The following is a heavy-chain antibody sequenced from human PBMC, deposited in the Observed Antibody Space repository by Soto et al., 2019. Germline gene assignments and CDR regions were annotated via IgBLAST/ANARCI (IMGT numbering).Heavy chain of an antibody. J-gene: IGHJ4*02. CDR2: IYYSGST. D-gene: IGHD6-19*01. Sequence: QLQLQESGPGLVKPSETLSLTCTVSGGSISSSSYYWGWIRQPPGKGLEWIGSIYYSGSTYYNPSLKSRVTIPVDTSKNQFSLKLSSVTAADTAVYYCARLAVAGTYYYDYWGQGTLVTVSS. CDR1: GGSISSSSYY. V-gene: IGHV4-39*01. CDR3: ARLAVAGTYYYDY.